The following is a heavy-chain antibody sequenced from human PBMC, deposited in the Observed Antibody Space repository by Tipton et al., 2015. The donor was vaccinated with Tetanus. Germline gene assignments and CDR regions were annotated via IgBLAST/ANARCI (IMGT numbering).Heavy chain of an antibody. Sequence: LRLSCTVSGGSITNYYWSWVRQSPGKGLEWIGYVYYRGGTIASPSLKSRVTMSVDTPKKQVSLILGSVTAADTAVYYCVREGNMLERYFDLWGRGTRVTVSS. CDR3: VREGNMLERYFDL. V-gene: IGHV4-59*01. J-gene: IGHJ2*01. CDR2: VYYRGGT. CDR1: GGSITNYY. D-gene: IGHD1-1*01.